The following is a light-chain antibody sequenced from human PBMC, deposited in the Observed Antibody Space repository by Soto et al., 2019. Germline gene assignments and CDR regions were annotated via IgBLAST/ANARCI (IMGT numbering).Light chain of an antibody. CDR2: DAS. CDR3: LQRSGWPWT. J-gene: IGKJ1*01. V-gene: IGKV3-11*01. CDR1: QSVSSY. Sequence: ELVLTQSPATLSLSPGERATLSCRASQSVSSYLAWYQQKPGQAPRLLIYDASNRATDIPARFSGSGSGTDFTITISSLEPEDFAVYYCLQRSGWPWTFGQGTKVVIK.